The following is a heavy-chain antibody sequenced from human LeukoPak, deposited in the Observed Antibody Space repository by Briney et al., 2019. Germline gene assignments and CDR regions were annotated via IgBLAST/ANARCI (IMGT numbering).Heavy chain of an antibody. Sequence: ASVKVSCKTSGYTFSSHGINWVRQATGQGLEWMGWMNPNSGNTGYAQKFQGRVTMTRNTSISTAYMELSSLRSEDTAVYCCAIRSPTLLDYWGQGTLVTVSS. D-gene: IGHD3-3*01. CDR3: AIRSPTLLDY. V-gene: IGHV1-8*02. CDR2: MNPNSGNT. J-gene: IGHJ4*02. CDR1: GYTFSSHG.